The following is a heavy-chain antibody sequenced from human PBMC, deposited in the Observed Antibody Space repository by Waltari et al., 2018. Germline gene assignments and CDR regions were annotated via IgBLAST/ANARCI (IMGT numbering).Heavy chain of an antibody. CDR3: ATQNILTGYYGFDY. J-gene: IGHJ4*02. CDR1: GFTFSSYW. D-gene: IGHD3-9*01. V-gene: IGHV3-7*01. CDR2: IKQDGSEK. Sequence: EVQLVESGGGLVQPGGSLRLSCAASGFTFSSYWMGWVRQAPGKGLEWVANIKQDGSEKYYVDSVKGRFTISRDNAKNSLYLQMNSLRAEDTAVYYCATQNILTGYYGFDYWGQGTLVTVSS.